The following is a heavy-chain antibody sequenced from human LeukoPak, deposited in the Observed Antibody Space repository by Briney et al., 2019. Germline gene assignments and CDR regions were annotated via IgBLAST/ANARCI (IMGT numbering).Heavy chain of an antibody. D-gene: IGHD4-11*01. Sequence: KPSETLPLTCTVSGGSISSYYWSWIRQPAGKGLEWIGRIFTSGSTNYNPSLKSRVTMSVDTSKNQFSLKLSSVTAADTAVYYCARAPVTTFLNDAFDIWGQGTMVTVSS. V-gene: IGHV4-4*07. CDR3: ARAPVTTFLNDAFDI. J-gene: IGHJ3*02. CDR1: GGSISSYY. CDR2: IFTSGST.